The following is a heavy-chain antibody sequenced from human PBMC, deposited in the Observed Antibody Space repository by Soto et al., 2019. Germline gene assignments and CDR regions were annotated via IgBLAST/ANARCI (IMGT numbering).Heavy chain of an antibody. D-gene: IGHD3-10*01. J-gene: IGHJ5*02. CDR1: GDSIRSGGYY. Sequence: PSETLSLTCTVSGDSIRSGGYYWSWIRQHPGKGLEWIGYIYYTGNTYYNPSLKSRLTISLDTSKNQFSLNLRSVTAADTAVYYCARGITSQSYWFDPWGQGTLVTVYS. V-gene: IGHV4-31*03. CDR2: IYYTGNT. CDR3: ARGITSQSYWFDP.